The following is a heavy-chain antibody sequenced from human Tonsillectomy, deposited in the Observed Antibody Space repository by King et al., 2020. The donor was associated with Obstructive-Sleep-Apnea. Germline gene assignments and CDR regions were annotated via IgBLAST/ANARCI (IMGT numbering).Heavy chain of an antibody. V-gene: IGHV4-59*08. CDR3: ARPAMTTPPGYYYGMDV. CDR2: MYYTGSI. CDR1: GGSISSYY. D-gene: IGHD4-17*01. J-gene: IGHJ6*02. Sequence: QLQESGPGLVKPSETLSLTCNVSGGSISSYYWSWIRQPPGKGLEWIGHMYYTGSIDYNPSLKSRVTISVDTSKNQFSLKLRSVTAADTAVYYCARPAMTTPPGYYYGMDVGGQGTTVTVSS.